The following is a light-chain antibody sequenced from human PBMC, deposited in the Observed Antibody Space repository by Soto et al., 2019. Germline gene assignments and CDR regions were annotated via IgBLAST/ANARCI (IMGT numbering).Light chain of an antibody. V-gene: IGLV2-14*01. CDR2: DVS. CDR3: SSYTTSSLYV. Sequence: QSAPTQPASVSGSPGQSITISCSGTNSDVGGYNYVSWYQQHPGKAPKLMIYDVSYRPSGISNRFSGSKSDNTASLTISGLQAEDEADYYCSSYTTSSLYVFGTGTKVTVL. CDR1: NSDVGGYNY. J-gene: IGLJ1*01.